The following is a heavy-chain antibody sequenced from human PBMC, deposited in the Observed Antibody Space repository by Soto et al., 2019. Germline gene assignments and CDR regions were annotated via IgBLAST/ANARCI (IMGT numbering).Heavy chain of an antibody. D-gene: IGHD2-21*01. J-gene: IGHJ4*02. Sequence: QITLKESGPTLVKPTQTLTLTCMFSGFSLTTSGAAVAWIRQSPGKALEWLALIYWDDDKRYNPSLKSRLTITKDTYKNQVVLTMTNMDPVDTGTYYCAHRPVVVGAYYFDYWGQGTLVTVSS. CDR3: AHRPVVVGAYYFDY. V-gene: IGHV2-5*02. CDR2: IYWDDDK. CDR1: GFSLTTSGAA.